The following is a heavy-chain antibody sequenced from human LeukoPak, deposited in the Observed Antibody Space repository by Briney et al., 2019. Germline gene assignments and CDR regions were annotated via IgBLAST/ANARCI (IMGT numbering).Heavy chain of an antibody. CDR2: IYYSGST. D-gene: IGHD6-13*01. V-gene: IGHV4-30-4*01. CDR3: ARGVRYSSSWYSTGYYFDY. Sequence: SETLSLTCTVSGGSISSGDYYWSWIRQPPGKGLEWIAYIYYSGSTYYNPSLKSRVTISVDTSKNQFSLKLSSVTAADTAVYYCARGVRYSSSWYSTGYYFDYWGQGTLVTVSS. J-gene: IGHJ4*02. CDR1: GGSISSGDYY.